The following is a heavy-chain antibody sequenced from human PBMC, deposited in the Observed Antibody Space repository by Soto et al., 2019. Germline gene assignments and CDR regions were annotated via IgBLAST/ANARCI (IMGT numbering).Heavy chain of an antibody. CDR2: IYPGDSDT. CDR3: ARCYSGSYSYSYYYGMDV. Sequence: PGESLKISCKGSGYSFTSYWIGWVRQMPGKGLEWMGIIYPGDSDTRYSPSFQGQVTISADKAISTAYLQWSSLKASDTAMYYCARCYSGSYSYSYYYGMDVWGQGTTVTVPS. J-gene: IGHJ6*02. D-gene: IGHD1-26*01. V-gene: IGHV5-51*01. CDR1: GYSFTSYW.